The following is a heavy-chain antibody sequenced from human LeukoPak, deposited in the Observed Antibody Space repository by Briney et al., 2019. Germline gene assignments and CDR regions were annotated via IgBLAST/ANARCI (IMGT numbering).Heavy chain of an antibody. CDR3: ARDGLDYYDSSGYYHY. Sequence: GGSLRLSCAASGFTVSSNYMSWVRQAPGKGLEWVSVIYSGGSTYYADSVKGRFTTSRDNSKNTLYLQMNSLRAEDTAVYYCARDGLDYYDSSGYYHYWGQGTLVTVSS. CDR2: IYSGGST. V-gene: IGHV3-53*01. CDR1: GFTVSSNY. J-gene: IGHJ4*02. D-gene: IGHD3-22*01.